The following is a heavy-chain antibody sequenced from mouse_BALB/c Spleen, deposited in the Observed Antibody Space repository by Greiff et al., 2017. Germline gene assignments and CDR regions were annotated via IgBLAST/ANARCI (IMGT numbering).Heavy chain of an antibody. V-gene: IGHV5-6-5*01. J-gene: IGHJ2*01. CDR2: ISSGGST. Sequence: EVQLVESGGGLVKPGGSLKLSCAASGFTFSSYAMSWVRQTPEKRLEWVASISSGGSTYYPDSVKGRFTISRDNARNILYLQMSSLRSEDTAMYYCARNYGYYFDYWGQGTTLTVSS. CDR1: GFTFSSYA. D-gene: IGHD1-2*01. CDR3: ARNYGYYFDY.